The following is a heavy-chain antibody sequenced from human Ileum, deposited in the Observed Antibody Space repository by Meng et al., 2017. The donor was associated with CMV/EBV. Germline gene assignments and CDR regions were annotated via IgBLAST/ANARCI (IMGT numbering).Heavy chain of an antibody. Sequence: SGYSFTLYRIGWVRQMPRKDLEWMSLIYPGDSDTRYSPSFPGQLSMSVDKSISTAYLQWSSLKASDTAMYFCARLIATTGNYFDYWGQGALVTVSS. CDR2: IYPGDSDT. CDR1: GYSFTLYR. V-gene: IGHV5-51*01. J-gene: IGHJ4*02. CDR3: ARLIATTGNYFDY. D-gene: IGHD6-13*01.